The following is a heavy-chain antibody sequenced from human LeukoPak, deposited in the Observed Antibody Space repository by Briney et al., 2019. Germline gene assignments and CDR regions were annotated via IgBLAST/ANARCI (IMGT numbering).Heavy chain of an antibody. J-gene: IGHJ4*02. V-gene: IGHV1-24*01. CDR3: ATDRYSSSWYYFDY. CDR1: GYTLTELS. CDR2: FDPEDGGT. D-gene: IGHD6-13*01. Sequence: ASVKVSCKVSGYTLTELSMHWVRQAPGKGLEWMGGFDPEDGGTIYAQKFQGRVTMTEDTSTDTAYMELSSLRSEDTAVYYCATDRYSSSWYYFDYWGQGTLVTVSS.